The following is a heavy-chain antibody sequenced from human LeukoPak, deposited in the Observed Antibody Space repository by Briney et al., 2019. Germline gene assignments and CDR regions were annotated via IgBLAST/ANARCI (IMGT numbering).Heavy chain of an antibody. Sequence: PSETLSLTCAVYGGSFSGYYWSWIRQPPGKGLEWIGEINHSGSTNYNPSLKSRVTISVDTSKNQFSLKLSSVTAADTAVYYCASTSPWLPNYYYYYGMDVWGQGTTVTVSS. CDR1: GGSFSGYY. D-gene: IGHD5-12*01. CDR3: ASTSPWLPNYYYYYGMDV. V-gene: IGHV4-34*01. J-gene: IGHJ6*02. CDR2: INHSGST.